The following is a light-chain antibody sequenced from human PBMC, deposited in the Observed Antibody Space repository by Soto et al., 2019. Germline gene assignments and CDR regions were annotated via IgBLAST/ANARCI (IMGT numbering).Light chain of an antibody. J-gene: IGLJ2*01. CDR1: SSDVGGYNY. V-gene: IGLV2-14*01. CDR3: SSYTSSSSVV. CDR2: DVS. Sequence: QSAVTQPASVSGSPGQSTTISCTGTSSDVGGYNYVSWYQQHPGKAPKLMIYDVSNRPSGVSNRFSGSKSGNTASLTISGLQAEDEADYYCSSYTSSSSVVFGGGTKVTVL.